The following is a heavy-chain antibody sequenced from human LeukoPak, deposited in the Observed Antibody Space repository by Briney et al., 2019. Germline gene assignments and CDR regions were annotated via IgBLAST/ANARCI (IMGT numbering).Heavy chain of an antibody. Sequence: GGSLRLSCGASGFTFRAYWMSWVRQAPGKGLEWVGNVNQDGSEIYYVDSVKGRFTISRDNSKNTLYLQMNSLRAEDTAVYYCAKDLVAYYDSRGYYSPFDYWGQGILVTVSS. CDR1: GFTFRAYW. CDR3: AKDLVAYYDSRGYYSPFDY. D-gene: IGHD3-22*01. J-gene: IGHJ4*02. CDR2: VNQDGSEI. V-gene: IGHV3-7*03.